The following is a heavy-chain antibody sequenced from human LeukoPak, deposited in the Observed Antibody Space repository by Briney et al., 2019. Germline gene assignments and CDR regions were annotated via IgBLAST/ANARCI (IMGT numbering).Heavy chain of an antibody. CDR3: AGTYYYDSSGSPGAFDI. J-gene: IGHJ3*02. CDR2: INPNSGGT. V-gene: IGHV1-2*02. D-gene: IGHD3-22*01. CDR1: GYTFTGYY. Sequence: GASVKVSCKASGYTFTGYYMHWVRQAPGQGPEWMGWINPNSGGTNYAQKFQGRVTMTRDTSISTAYMELSRLRSDDTAVYYCAGTYYYDSSGSPGAFDIWAKGQWSPSLQ.